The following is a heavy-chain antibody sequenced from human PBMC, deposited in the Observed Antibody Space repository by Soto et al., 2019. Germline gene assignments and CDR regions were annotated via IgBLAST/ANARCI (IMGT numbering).Heavy chain of an antibody. Sequence: SQTLSLTCAISWDSFSVNSSAFDLIRHSPSRGLECLGRTYYRSKWYNDYAVSLKSLITINPDTSKNQFSLQLNSVTPEDTAVYYCAREYSGHWGYYGMDAWGQGTPVTVSS. CDR3: AREYSGHWGYYGMDA. CDR2: TYYRSKWYN. V-gene: IGHV6-1*01. D-gene: IGHD6-13*01. J-gene: IGHJ6*02. CDR1: WDSFSVNSSA.